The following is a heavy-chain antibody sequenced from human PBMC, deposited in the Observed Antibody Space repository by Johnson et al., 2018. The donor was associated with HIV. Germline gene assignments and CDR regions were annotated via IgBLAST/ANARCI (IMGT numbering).Heavy chain of an antibody. CDR3: VGGSPDDAFDI. J-gene: IGHJ3*02. CDR1: GFTVSSNY. V-gene: IGHV3-53*01. Sequence: VQLVESGGGAVQPGKSLRLSCAASGFTVSSNYMSWVRQAPGKGLEWVSIIYSGGSTYYADSVKGRFTFSRDNSKNTLYLQMNSLRAEDTAVYYCVGGSPDDAFDIWGQGTMVTVSS. CDR2: IYSGGST. D-gene: IGHD3-16*01.